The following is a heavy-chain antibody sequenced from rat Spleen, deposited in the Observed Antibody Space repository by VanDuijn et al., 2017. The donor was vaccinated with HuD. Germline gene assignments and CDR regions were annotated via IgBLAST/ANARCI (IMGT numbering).Heavy chain of an antibody. Sequence: EVQLVESGGGLVQPGRSMKLSCATSGFTFNNYDMAWVRQTPTKGLEWVASISPSGGGTYYRDSVKGRFTVSRDNARSTQYLQMDSLRSEDTATYYCARQDTSGYSNWFGFWGQGTLVTVSS. CDR1: GFTFNNYD. D-gene: IGHD4-3*01. CDR3: ARQDTSGYSNWFGF. J-gene: IGHJ3*01. V-gene: IGHV5-25*01. CDR2: ISPSGGGT.